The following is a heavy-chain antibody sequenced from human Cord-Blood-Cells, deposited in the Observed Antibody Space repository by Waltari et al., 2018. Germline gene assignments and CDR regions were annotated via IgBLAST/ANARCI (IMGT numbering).Heavy chain of an antibody. Sequence: QVQLVQPGAEAKKPGASVKVPCQAPGHTFTVSYMHRVRQAPGKGLEWMGWINPNSGGTNYAQKFQGWVTMTRDTSISTAYMELSRLRSDDTAVYYCARDLKLGGLNYWGQGTLVTVSS. D-gene: IGHD7-27*01. V-gene: IGHV1-2*04. CDR2: INPNSGGT. J-gene: IGHJ4*02. CDR1: GHTFTVSY. CDR3: ARDLKLGGLNY.